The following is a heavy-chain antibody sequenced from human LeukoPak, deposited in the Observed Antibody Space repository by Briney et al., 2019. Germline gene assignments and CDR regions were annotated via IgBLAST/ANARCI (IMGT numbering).Heavy chain of an antibody. Sequence: GGSLTLSCAASGFTFSSYSMNWVRQAPGKVREWVSDISSSSSTIYYADSVKGRFTISRDNAKNSLYLEMNSLRAEDTAVYYCARTYYDFWSGYYSHEGNPFDYWGQGTLVTVSS. CDR1: GFTFSSYS. J-gene: IGHJ4*02. D-gene: IGHD3-3*01. V-gene: IGHV3-48*01. CDR3: ARTYYDFWSGYYSHEGNPFDY. CDR2: ISSSSSTI.